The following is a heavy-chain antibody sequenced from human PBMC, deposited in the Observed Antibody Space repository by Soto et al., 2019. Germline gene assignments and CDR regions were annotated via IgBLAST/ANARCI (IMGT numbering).Heavy chain of an antibody. V-gene: IGHV3-30*18. D-gene: IGHD1-20*01. CDR3: AKDRYNWNDFYYYGMDV. CDR2: ISYDGNDK. J-gene: IGHJ6*02. CDR1: EFTFSSFG. Sequence: QVQLVESGGSVVQPGRSLRLSCAASEFTFSSFGMHWVRQAPGKGLEWVAVISYDGNDKYYADSVKGRFTISRDNSKNTLFLQMNSLRAEDTAIYYCAKDRYNWNDFYYYGMDVWGQGTTVTVSS.